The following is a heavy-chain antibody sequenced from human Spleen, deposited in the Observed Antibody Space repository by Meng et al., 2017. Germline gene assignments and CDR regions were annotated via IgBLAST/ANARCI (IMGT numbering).Heavy chain of an antibody. D-gene: IGHD5-24*01. V-gene: IGHV5-51*01. J-gene: IGHJ6*02. CDR3: ARHEGATNPYCYYYGMDV. CDR2: IYPGDSDT. Sequence: GESLKISCKGSGYSFTSYWIGWVRQMPGKGLEWMGIIYPGDSDTRYSPSFQGQVTISADKSISTAYLQWSSLKASDTAMYYCARHEGATNPYCYYYGMDVWGQGTTVTVSS. CDR1: GYSFTSYW.